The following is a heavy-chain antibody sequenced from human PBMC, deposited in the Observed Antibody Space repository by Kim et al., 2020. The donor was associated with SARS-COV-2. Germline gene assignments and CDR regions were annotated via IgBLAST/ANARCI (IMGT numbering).Heavy chain of an antibody. CDR3: ARSFRNAFDI. V-gene: IGHV6-1*01. Sequence: SQTLSLTCAISGDSVSSNSVGWHWIRQSPSRGLEWLGRTYYRSKWSTDYAVSVKSRIIINPDTTKNQFPLQLNSVTPEDTAVYYCARSFRNAFDIWGQGT. CDR1: GDSVSSNSVG. CDR2: TYYRSKWST. J-gene: IGHJ3*02.